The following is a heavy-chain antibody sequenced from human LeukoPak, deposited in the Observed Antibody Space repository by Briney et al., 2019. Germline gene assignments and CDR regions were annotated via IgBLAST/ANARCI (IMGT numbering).Heavy chain of an antibody. CDR3: ARLTGEYCSSTSCYYYYYYYMDV. V-gene: IGHV4-39*01. CDR1: GGSISSSSYY. CDR2: TYYSGST. J-gene: IGHJ6*03. Sequence: SETLSLTCTVSGGSISSSSYYWGWIRQPPGKGLEWIGSTYYSGSTYYNPSLKSRVTISVDTSKNQFSLKLSSVTAADTAVYYCARLTGEYCSSTSCYYYYYYYMDVWGKGTTVTISS. D-gene: IGHD2-2*01.